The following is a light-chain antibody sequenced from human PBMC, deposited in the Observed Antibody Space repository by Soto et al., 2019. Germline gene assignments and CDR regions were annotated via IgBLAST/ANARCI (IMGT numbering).Light chain of an antibody. CDR1: QSVNTY. J-gene: IGKJ5*01. Sequence: EIVLTQSPGTLSLSPGAKATLSCRAGQSVNTYLAWYQQKPGQAPRLLIYGASSRATGIPDRFSGSGSGTDFTLTVNRLDPEDFAVYYCQQYGSSTITFGQGTRLEIK. CDR2: GAS. CDR3: QQYGSSTIT. V-gene: IGKV3-20*01.